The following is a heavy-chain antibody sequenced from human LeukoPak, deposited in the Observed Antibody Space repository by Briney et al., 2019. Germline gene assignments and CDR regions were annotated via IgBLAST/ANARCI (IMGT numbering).Heavy chain of an antibody. Sequence: SETLSLTCAVYGGSFSGYYWSWIRQPPGKGLEWIGEINHSGSTNYNPSLKSRVTISVDTSKNQFSLKLSSVTAANTAVYYCASGYSYGFDYWGQGTLVTVSS. D-gene: IGHD5-18*01. V-gene: IGHV4-34*01. J-gene: IGHJ4*02. CDR3: ASGYSYGFDY. CDR1: GGSFSGYY. CDR2: INHSGST.